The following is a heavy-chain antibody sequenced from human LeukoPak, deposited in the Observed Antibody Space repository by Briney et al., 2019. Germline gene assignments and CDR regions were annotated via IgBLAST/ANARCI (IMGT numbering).Heavy chain of an antibody. J-gene: IGHJ4*02. Sequence: ASVKVSCKASGYTFTSYDINWVRQATGQGLEWMGWMNPNSGNTGYAQKFQGRVTMTRNTSISTAYMELSSLRSEDTAVYYCARGSWYGGSVDYWGQGTLVTVSS. CDR3: ARGSWYGGSVDY. V-gene: IGHV1-8*01. CDR1: GYTFTSYD. D-gene: IGHD6-13*01. CDR2: MNPNSGNT.